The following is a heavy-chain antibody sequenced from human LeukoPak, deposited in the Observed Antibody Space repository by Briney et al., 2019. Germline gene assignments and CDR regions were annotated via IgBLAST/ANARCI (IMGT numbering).Heavy chain of an antibody. CDR1: GGSISSYY. CDR3: ARHGYYYAFDI. D-gene: IGHD3-22*01. J-gene: IGHJ3*02. V-gene: IGHV4-59*08. Sequence: SETQSLTCTVSGGSISSYYWSWIRQPPGKGLEWIGYIYYSGSTNYNPSLKSRVTISVDTSKNQFSLKLSSVTAADTAVYYCARHGYYYAFDIWGQGTMVTVSS. CDR2: IYYSGST.